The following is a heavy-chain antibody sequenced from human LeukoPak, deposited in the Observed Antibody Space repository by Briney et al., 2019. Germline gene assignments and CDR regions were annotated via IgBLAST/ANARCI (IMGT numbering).Heavy chain of an antibody. CDR2: IYPGDSDT. CDR1: GYSFTSYW. CDR3: ARVDTAIFDY. D-gene: IGHD5-18*01. Sequence: GESLKISCTGSGYSFTSYWIGWLRQIPGKGLELIGPIYPGDSDTRYSPSFQGQVTISADKTISTAYLQWTSHKAADTAMYYCARVDTAIFDYWGQGTLVTVSS. V-gene: IGHV5-51*03. J-gene: IGHJ4*02.